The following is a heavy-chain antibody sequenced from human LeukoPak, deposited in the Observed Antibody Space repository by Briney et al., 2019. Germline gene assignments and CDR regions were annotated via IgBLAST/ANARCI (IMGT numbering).Heavy chain of an antibody. V-gene: IGHV3-13*01. J-gene: IGHJ4*02. CDR1: GFTFSNYD. D-gene: IGHD4-17*01. CDR3: ARDRPDYGAERFAY. CDR2: IGTAGDT. Sequence: GGSLRLSCAASGFTFSNYDMHWVRQATGKGLEWVSGIGTAGDTHYPDSVKGRFTISRENAKNSLYLQMNSLRAEDTAVYYCARDRPDYGAERFAYWGQGTLVTVSS.